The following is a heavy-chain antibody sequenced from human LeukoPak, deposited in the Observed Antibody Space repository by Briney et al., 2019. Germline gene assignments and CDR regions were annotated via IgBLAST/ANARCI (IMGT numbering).Heavy chain of an antibody. V-gene: IGHV1-2*04. CDR3: ARVGYCSGDRCYLHFDY. J-gene: IGHJ4*02. Sequence: ASVKVSCKASGYIFTDYYIHWMRQAPGQGLEWMGWINPKNGDTHYAQKFQGWVTMTRDTSITTVYMELNRLISDDTALYYCARVGYCSGDRCYLHFDYWGQGTLVTVSS. D-gene: IGHD2-15*01. CDR2: INPKNGDT. CDR1: GYIFTDYY.